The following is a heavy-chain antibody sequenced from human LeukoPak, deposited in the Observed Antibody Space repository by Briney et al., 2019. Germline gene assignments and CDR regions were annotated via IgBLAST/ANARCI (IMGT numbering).Heavy chain of an antibody. Sequence: SETLSLTCTVSGGSISSGSYYWSWIRQPAGKGLEWIGRIYTSGSTNYNPSLKSRVTISVDTSKNQFSLKLSSVTAADTAVYYCARSDFWSGLIDYWGQGTLVAVSS. J-gene: IGHJ4*02. CDR1: GGSISSGSYY. CDR3: ARSDFWSGLIDY. V-gene: IGHV4-61*02. CDR2: IYTSGST. D-gene: IGHD3-3*01.